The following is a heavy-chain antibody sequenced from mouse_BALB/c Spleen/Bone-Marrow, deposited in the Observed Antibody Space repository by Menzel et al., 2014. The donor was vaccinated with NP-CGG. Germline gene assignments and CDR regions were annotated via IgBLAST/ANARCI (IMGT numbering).Heavy chain of an antibody. CDR3: ARWEYYAVDY. D-gene: IGHD4-1*01. CDR1: GFNIKDTY. J-gene: IGHJ4*01. V-gene: IGHV14-3*02. CDR2: IDPANGNT. Sequence: EVQLQQSGAELVKPGASVKLSCTASGFNIKDTYMHWVKQRPEQGLEWIGRIDPANGNTKYDPKFQGKATITADTSSNTAYLQPSSLTSEDTAVYYCARWEYYAVDYWGQGTSVTVSS.